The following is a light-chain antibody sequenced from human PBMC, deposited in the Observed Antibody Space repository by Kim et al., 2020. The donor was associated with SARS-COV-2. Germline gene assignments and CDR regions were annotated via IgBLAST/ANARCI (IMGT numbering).Light chain of an antibody. Sequence: LRDRVTLSVLASQSVSSDLSWYQHKPGRAPMLLIYAASTLYSGVPSRCSGSGSGTEFTLTLSVLQPQDFATYYCQQRNSYSFTFGGGTKVDIK. V-gene: IGKV1-9*01. CDR3: QQRNSYSFT. J-gene: IGKJ4*01. CDR1: QSVSSD. CDR2: AAS.